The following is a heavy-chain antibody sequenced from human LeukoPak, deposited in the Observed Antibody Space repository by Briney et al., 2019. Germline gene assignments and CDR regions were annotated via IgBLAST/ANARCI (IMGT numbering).Heavy chain of an antibody. V-gene: IGHV3-23*01. CDR2: ISGSGGTT. J-gene: IGHJ4*01. Sequence: GGSLRLSCAASGFTFTSYAMNWVRQAPGKGLEWGSSISGSGGTTYNADSVKGRFTISRDNSKSTLYLQMNNLRAEDTAVYYCAKGDLGFGRFYFDYWGHGNLVTVSP. CDR1: GFTFTSYA. D-gene: IGHD3-16*01. CDR3: AKGDLGFGRFYFDY.